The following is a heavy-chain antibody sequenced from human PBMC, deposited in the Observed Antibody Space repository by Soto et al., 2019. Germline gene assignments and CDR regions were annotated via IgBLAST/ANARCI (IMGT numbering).Heavy chain of an antibody. CDR2: ISYDGSNK. V-gene: IGHV3-30*03. D-gene: IGHD6-19*01. CDR1: GFTFSSYG. CDR3: ARESSGRDY. J-gene: IGHJ4*02. Sequence: QVQLVESGGGVVQPGRSLRLSCAASGFTFSSYGMHWVRQAPGKGLEWVAVISYDGSNKYYADSVKGRFTISRDNSKNTLYLQMNSLRAEDTAVYYCARESSGRDYWGQGTLVTVSS.